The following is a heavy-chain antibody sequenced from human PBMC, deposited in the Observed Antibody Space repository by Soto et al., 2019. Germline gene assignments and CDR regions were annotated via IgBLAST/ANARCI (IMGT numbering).Heavy chain of an antibody. CDR3: ASFLGIAVAGTGDAFDI. CDR2: IYPGDSDT. CDR1: GYSFTSYW. J-gene: IGHJ3*02. Sequence: PGESLKISCKGSGYSFTSYWIGWVRQMPGKGLEWMGIIYPGDSDTRYSPSFQGQVTISADKSISTAYLQWSSLKASDTAMYYCASFLGIAVAGTGDAFDIWGQGTMVTVSS. V-gene: IGHV5-51*01. D-gene: IGHD6-19*01.